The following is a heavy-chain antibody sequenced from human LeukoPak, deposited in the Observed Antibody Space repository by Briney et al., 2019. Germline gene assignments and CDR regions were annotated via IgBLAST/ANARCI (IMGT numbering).Heavy chain of an antibody. Sequence: GGSLRLSCAASGFTFSSFGMSWVRQAPGKGLEWVSAISSTGGTAYYADSVKGRFTISRDNSKNTLYLQMNSLRAEDTAVYYCANNLVAPNWFDPWGQGTLVTVSS. J-gene: IGHJ5*02. CDR1: GFTFSSFG. CDR2: ISSTGGTA. V-gene: IGHV3-23*01. D-gene: IGHD5-12*01. CDR3: ANNLVAPNWFDP.